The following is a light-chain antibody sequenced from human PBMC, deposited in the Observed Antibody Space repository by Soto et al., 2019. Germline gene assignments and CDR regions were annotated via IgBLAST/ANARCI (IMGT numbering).Light chain of an antibody. CDR1: SNDVGGYNY. V-gene: IGLV2-14*01. Sequence: QSALTQPASVSVSPGQSITISCTGTSNDVGGYNYVSWYQQRPGKVPKLMIYEVTNQPSGVSNRFSGSKSGNMASLTISGLQAEDEADYYCTSYTTNSTVLFGGGTKLTVL. CDR2: EVT. CDR3: TSYTTNSTVL. J-gene: IGLJ2*01.